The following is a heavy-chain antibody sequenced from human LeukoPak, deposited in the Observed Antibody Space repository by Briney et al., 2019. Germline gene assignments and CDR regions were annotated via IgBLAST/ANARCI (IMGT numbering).Heavy chain of an antibody. J-gene: IGHJ6*02. V-gene: IGHV3-30*02. D-gene: IGHD4-17*01. CDR2: IWSDGSNK. CDR1: GFTFSSYD. CDR3: AKDLGTVTTHYYYYGMDV. Sequence: PGGSLRLSCAASGFTFSSYDMHWVRQAPGRGLEWVALIWSDGSNKYYADSVKGRFTISRDNSKNTLYLQMNSLRAEDTAVYYCAKDLGTVTTHYYYYGMDVWGQGTTVTVSS.